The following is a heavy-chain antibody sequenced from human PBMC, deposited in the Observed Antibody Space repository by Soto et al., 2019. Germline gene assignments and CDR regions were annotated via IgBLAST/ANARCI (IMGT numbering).Heavy chain of an antibody. Sequence: SETLSLTCTVSGGSISSSSYYWGWIRQPPGKGLEWIGSIYYSGSTYYNPSLKSRVTISVDTSKNQFSLKLSSVTAADTAVYYCARRDGAARPVPYYFDYWGQGTLVTVSS. CDR1: GGSISSSSYY. CDR2: IYYSGST. D-gene: IGHD6-6*01. V-gene: IGHV4-39*01. CDR3: ARRDGAARPVPYYFDY. J-gene: IGHJ4*02.